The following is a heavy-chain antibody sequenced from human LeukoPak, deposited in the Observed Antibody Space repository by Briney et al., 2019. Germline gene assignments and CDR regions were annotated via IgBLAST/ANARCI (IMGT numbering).Heavy chain of an antibody. CDR2: INPNSGGT. J-gene: IGHJ4*02. CDR3: ARNSLNYYGSDFDY. CDR1: GGTFSSYA. Sequence: ASVKVSCKASGGTFSSYAISWVRQAPGQGLEWMGRINPNSGGTNYAQKFQGRVTMTRDTSISTAYMELSGLRSDDTAVYYCARNSLNYYGSDFDYWGQGTLVTVSS. D-gene: IGHD3-10*01. V-gene: IGHV1-2*06.